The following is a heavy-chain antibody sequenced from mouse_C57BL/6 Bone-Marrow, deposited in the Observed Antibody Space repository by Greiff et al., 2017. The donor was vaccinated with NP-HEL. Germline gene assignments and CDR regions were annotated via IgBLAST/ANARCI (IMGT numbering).Heavy chain of an antibody. V-gene: IGHV1-59*01. D-gene: IGHD1-1*01. CDR1: GYTFTSYW. CDR2: IDPSDSYT. Sequence: QVQLQQPGAELVRPGTSVKLSCKASGYTFTSYWMHWVKQRPGQGLEWIGVIDPSDSYTNYNQKFKGKATLTVDTSSSTAYMQLSSLTSEDSAVYYCARHYGSWYFDVWGTGTTVTVSS. CDR3: ARHYGSWYFDV. J-gene: IGHJ1*03.